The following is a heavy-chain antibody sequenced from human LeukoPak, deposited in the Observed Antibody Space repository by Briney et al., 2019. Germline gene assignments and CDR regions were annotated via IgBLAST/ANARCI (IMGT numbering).Heavy chain of an antibody. CDR3: ARLSGSLLSDY. CDR2: IYHSGST. V-gene: IGHV4-38-2*01. CDR1: GYSISSGYY. Sequence: SETLSLTCAVSGYSISSGYYWGWIRQPPGKGLEWIGSIYHSGSTYYNPSLKSRVTISVDTSKNQFSLKLSSVTAADTAVYYCARLSGSLLSDYWGQGTLVTVSS. D-gene: IGHD1-26*01. J-gene: IGHJ4*02.